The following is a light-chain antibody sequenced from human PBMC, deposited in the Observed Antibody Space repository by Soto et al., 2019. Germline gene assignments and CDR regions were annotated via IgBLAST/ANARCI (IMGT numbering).Light chain of an antibody. J-gene: IGLJ1*01. Sequence: QSALTQSPSASGSPGQSVTISCTGTSSDIGGYNSVSWYQQHPGKAPKVMIYEVNKRPSGVPDRFSGSKSGNTASLTVSGLQAEDEADYYCSSYAGSSNVFGTGTKLTVL. CDR1: SSDIGGYNS. CDR3: SSYAGSSNV. V-gene: IGLV2-8*01. CDR2: EVN.